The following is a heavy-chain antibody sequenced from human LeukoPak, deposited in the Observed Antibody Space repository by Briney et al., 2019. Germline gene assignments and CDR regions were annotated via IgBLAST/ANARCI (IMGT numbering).Heavy chain of an antibody. CDR3: ARGEYGSGAPTAPWYYGMDV. J-gene: IGHJ6*02. D-gene: IGHD3-10*01. V-gene: IGHV4-31*03. CDR1: GGSISSGGYY. CDR2: IYYSGST. Sequence: SETLSLTCTVSGGSISSGGYYWSWIRQHPGKGLEWIVYIYYSGSTYYNPSLKSRVTISVDTSKNQFSLKLSSVTAADTAVYYCARGEYGSGAPTAPWYYGMDVWGQGTTVTVSS.